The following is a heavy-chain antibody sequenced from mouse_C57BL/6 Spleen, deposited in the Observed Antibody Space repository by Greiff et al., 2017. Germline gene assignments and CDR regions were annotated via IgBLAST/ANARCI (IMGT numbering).Heavy chain of an antibody. CDR3: TRRSVVATDYARDY. Sequence: QVQLQQSGAELVRPGASVTLSCKASGYTFTDYEMHWVKQTPVHGLDWIGAIDPETGGTAYNQKFKGKAILTADKSSSTAYMELRSLTSEDCAVYYCTRRSVVATDYARDYWGQGTSVTVSS. V-gene: IGHV1-15*01. J-gene: IGHJ4*01. CDR2: IDPETGGT. CDR1: GYTFTDYE. D-gene: IGHD1-1*01.